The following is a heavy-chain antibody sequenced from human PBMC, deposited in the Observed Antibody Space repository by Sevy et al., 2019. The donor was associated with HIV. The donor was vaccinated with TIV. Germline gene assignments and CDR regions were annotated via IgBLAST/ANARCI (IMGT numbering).Heavy chain of an antibody. D-gene: IGHD3-10*01. CDR1: GFTFGNAW. V-gene: IGHV3-15*07. CDR3: TTDPYYSGSGLQAYSDY. CDR2: IKSKNDRGTT. Sequence: GGSLRLSCSASGFTFGNAWMNWVRQAPGKGLEWVGRIKSKNDRGTTDHAAPVKGRFTISRDDSKNMLYLQMNSLKAEDTAVYYCTTDPYYSGSGLQAYSDYWGQGTLVTVSS. J-gene: IGHJ4*02.